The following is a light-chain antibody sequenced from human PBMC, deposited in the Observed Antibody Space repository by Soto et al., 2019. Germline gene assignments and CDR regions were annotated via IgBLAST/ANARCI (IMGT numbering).Light chain of an antibody. CDR3: SSYTSSSTLV. V-gene: IGLV2-14*01. CDR1: SSDVGGYNY. J-gene: IGLJ1*01. CDR2: DVS. Sequence: QSVLTQPASVSGSPGQSITISCTGTSSDVGGYNYVSWYQQHPGKAPKLMIYDVSNRPSGVSNRFSGSKSGNTASLTISGLRAEDEAYYYCSSYTSSSTLVFGTGTQLTVL.